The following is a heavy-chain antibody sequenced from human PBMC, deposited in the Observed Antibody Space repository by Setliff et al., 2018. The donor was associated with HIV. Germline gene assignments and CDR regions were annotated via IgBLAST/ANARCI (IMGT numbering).Heavy chain of an antibody. D-gene: IGHD1-1*01. CDR3: ASSAGAVPTTAPYGDYYYDFYMDV. Sequence: ASVKVSCKASGGIFSRFAFRWGRQAPGQGLEWMGGIIPIFGTPDYAQKVQGRVTITTEESTNTGYMELYSLTSEDTAIYYGASSAGAVPTTAPYGDYYYDFYMDVWGKGTTVTVSS. CDR1: GGIFSRFA. CDR2: IIPIFGTP. J-gene: IGHJ6*03. V-gene: IGHV1-69*05.